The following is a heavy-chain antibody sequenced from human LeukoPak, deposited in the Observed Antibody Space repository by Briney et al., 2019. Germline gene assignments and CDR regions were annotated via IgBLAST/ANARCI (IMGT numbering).Heavy chain of an antibody. CDR1: GFTFSGYW. CDR2: IKQDGYEK. J-gene: IGHJ4*02. D-gene: IGHD1-26*01. CDR3: ARVKIVGPTTLDY. Sequence: PGGSLRLSCAASGFTFSGYWMSWVRQTPEKGLEWVANIKQDGYEKYYVDSVKGRFTISRDNAKNSLYLQMNSLRADDTAIYYCARVKIVGPTTLDYWGQGTLVTVSS. V-gene: IGHV3-7*01.